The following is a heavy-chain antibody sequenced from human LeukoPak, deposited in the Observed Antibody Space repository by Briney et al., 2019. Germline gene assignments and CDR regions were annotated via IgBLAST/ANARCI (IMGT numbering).Heavy chain of an antibody. Sequence: KPGGSLRLSCAASGFKFSDYYMSWIRQAPGKGLEWVSYISSSGSTIYYAESVKGRFTISRDNAKNSVYLQMNSLRAEDTAVYYCASGRYDFWSGYYRGWGQGTLVTVSS. D-gene: IGHD3-3*01. J-gene: IGHJ4*02. V-gene: IGHV3-11*01. CDR2: ISSSGSTI. CDR3: ASGRYDFWSGYYRG. CDR1: GFKFSDYY.